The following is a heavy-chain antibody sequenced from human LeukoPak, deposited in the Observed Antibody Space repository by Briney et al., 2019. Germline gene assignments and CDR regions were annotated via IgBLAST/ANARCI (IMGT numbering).Heavy chain of an antibody. V-gene: IGHV3-33*01. CDR3: AREMGYCSGGSCYIFFDY. CDR1: GFTFGNYG. J-gene: IGHJ4*02. D-gene: IGHD2-15*01. Sequence: GGSLILSCAASGFTFGNYGIHWVRQAPGKGLEWVAVICYDGNNKYYADSVKGRFTISRDNSKNTLYLQMNSLRVEDTAVYYCAREMGYCSGGSCYIFFDYWGEGTSVTVSS. CDR2: ICYDGNNK.